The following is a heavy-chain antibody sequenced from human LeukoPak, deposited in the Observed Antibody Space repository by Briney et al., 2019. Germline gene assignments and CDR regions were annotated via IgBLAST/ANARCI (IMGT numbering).Heavy chain of an antibody. CDR2: INHGGST. CDR3: ARPGQLGSLYYGLDV. CDR1: GTSFSGYQ. Sequence: SETLSLTCAVYGTSFSGYQWSWIRQSPGKGLEWIGEINHGGSTNYNPSLKSRVTISVDTSKNQFSLKLRSVTAADTAVYYCARPGQLGSLYYGLDVWGQGTTVTVS. D-gene: IGHD3-10*01. V-gene: IGHV4-34*01. J-gene: IGHJ6*02.